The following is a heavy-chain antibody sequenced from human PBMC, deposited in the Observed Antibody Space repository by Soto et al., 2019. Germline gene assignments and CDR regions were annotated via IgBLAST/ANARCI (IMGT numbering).Heavy chain of an antibody. CDR2: MNPNRGNT. Sequence: QVQLVQSGAEVKKPGASVKVSCKASGYTFTSYDINWVRQATGQGLEWMGWMNPNRGNTGYAQKCKSNVTMTRTTAVTHAYRETRSQRAEGTAVYYCARGRLPGESTNRFDPWGQGTLVTGSS. V-gene: IGHV1-8*01. CDR1: GYTFTSYD. J-gene: IGHJ5*02. CDR3: ARGRLPGESTNRFDP. D-gene: IGHD3-16*01.